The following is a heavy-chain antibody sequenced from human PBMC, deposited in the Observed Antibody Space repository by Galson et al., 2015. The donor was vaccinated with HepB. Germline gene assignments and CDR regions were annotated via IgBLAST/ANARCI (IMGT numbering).Heavy chain of an antibody. V-gene: IGHV3-48*01. CDR2: ISSSSSTI. J-gene: IGHJ6*02. D-gene: IGHD3-10*01. CDR1: GFTFSRYS. Sequence: SLRLSCAASGFTFSRYSMNWVRQAPGKGLEWLSYISSSSSTIYYADSVQGRFTISRDDANDSLYLQMNSLRAEDTAVYYCARYGPQAHSYYFGMDVWGQGTTVTVSS. CDR3: ARYGPQAHSYYFGMDV.